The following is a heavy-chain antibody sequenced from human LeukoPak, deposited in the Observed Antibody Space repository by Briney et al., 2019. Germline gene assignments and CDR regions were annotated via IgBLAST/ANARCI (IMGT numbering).Heavy chain of an antibody. Sequence: SETLSLTCTVSGGSISSSSYYWGWIRQPPGKGLEWIGSIYYSGSTYYNPSLKSRVTISVDTSKNQFSLKQSSVTAADTAVYYCARRLGKTRPENYNPFDYWGQGTLVTVSS. D-gene: IGHD1-7*01. V-gene: IGHV4-39*01. CDR3: ARRLGKTRPENYNPFDY. CDR1: GGSISSSSYY. CDR2: IYYSGST. J-gene: IGHJ4*02.